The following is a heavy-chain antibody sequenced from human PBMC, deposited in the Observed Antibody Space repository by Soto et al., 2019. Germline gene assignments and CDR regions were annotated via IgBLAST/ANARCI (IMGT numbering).Heavy chain of an antibody. Sequence: EVQLVESGGGLVQPGMSLRLSCAASGFAFSDLWMSWVRQAPGKGLVWVASIKEEGSVEDYVDSVRGRFTISRDNAKNSLYLQMNSLRGEDTAVYYWVRDYGGYWGQGILVFVSS. CDR3: VRDYGGY. J-gene: IGHJ4*02. D-gene: IGHD3-16*01. CDR2: IKEEGSVE. CDR1: GFAFSDLW. V-gene: IGHV3-7*01.